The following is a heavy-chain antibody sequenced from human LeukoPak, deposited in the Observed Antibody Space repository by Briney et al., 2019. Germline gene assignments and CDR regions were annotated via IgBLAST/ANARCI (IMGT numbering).Heavy chain of an antibody. CDR3: AREWGSYCGGDCFRLGAFDI. CDR2: ICYSGST. V-gene: IGHV4-31*03. D-gene: IGHD2-21*01. J-gene: IGHJ3*02. CDR1: GGSISSGGYY. Sequence: SETLSLTCTVSGGSISSGGYYWSWLRQHPGKGLEWIVYICYSGSTYSNPSVKSRVTISVDTSKNQFSLKLRFVTAADTAVYYCAREWGSYCGGDCFRLGAFDIWGQGTMVTVSS.